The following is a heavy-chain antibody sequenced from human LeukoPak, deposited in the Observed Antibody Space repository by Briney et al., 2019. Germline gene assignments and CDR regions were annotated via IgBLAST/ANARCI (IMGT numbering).Heavy chain of an antibody. CDR3: ARDRYGSGSSDY. CDR1: GGSISSYY. V-gene: IGHV4-59*01. J-gene: IGHJ4*02. D-gene: IGHD3-10*01. CDR2: IYYTGNT. Sequence: PSETLSLTCTVSGGSISSYYWSWIRQPPGKGLEWIGYIYYTGNTNYNPSLESRVTISVDTSKNQFSLKLSSVTAADTAVYHCARDRYGSGSSDYWGQGTLVTVSS.